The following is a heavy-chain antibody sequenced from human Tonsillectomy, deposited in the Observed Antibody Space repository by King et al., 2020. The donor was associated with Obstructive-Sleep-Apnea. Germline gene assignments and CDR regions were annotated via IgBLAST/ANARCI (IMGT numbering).Heavy chain of an antibody. CDR1: GFTFSSYS. D-gene: IGHD6-25*01. V-gene: IGHV3-21*01. J-gene: IGHJ4*02. Sequence: EVQLVESGGGLVKPGGSLRLSCAASGFTFSSYSMNWVRQAPGKGLEWVSSISSSSSYIYYADSVKGRFTISRDNAKNSRYLQMNSLRAEDTAVYYCARVGSHPPRLFDYWGQGTLVTVSS. CDR3: ARVGSHPPRLFDY. CDR2: ISSSSSYI.